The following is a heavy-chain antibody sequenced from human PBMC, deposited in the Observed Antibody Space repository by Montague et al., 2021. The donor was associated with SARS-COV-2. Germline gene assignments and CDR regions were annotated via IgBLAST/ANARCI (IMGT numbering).Heavy chain of an antibody. CDR3: ARPSMVSRNYYYYGIDV. V-gene: IGHV4-59*01. Sequence: SETLSLTCIVSGGSINSFYWSWIRQPPGKGLEWIGYIYHSGTTHYSPSLKRRVAISLDTSKNQFSLTLNSVTAADTAVYYCARPSMVSRNYYYYGIDVWGQGTTVTVS. CDR1: GGSINSFY. D-gene: IGHD2-21*01. J-gene: IGHJ6*02. CDR2: IYHSGTT.